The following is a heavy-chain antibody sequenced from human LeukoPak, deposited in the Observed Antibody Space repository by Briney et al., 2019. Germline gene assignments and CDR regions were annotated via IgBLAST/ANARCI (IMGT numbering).Heavy chain of an antibody. D-gene: IGHD3-3*01. CDR3: AKEIRDRSGNYDNWYFDL. Sequence: GGSLRLSCAASGFTFSSYGMHWLRQAPGKGRVWGAVIWYDGSNKYYADYVKGRFTISRDNSQNTLYLQMNSLRADDTAVYYCAKEIRDRSGNYDNWYFDLGQRGPLVTVSS. J-gene: IGHJ2*01. V-gene: IGHV3-33*06. CDR1: GFTFSSYG. CDR2: IWYDGSNK.